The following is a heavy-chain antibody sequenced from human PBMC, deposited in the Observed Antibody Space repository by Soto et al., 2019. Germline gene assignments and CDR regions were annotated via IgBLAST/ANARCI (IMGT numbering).Heavy chain of an antibody. Sequence: QVQLVQSGAEVKKPGASVKVSCKTSGYTFTSYGISWVRQAPGQGLEWMGWISTYNGDTNFAQKFQGRVTLTTDTSTNTVYMDLRSLTSDDTAVYYCARGYDILTGLAYYYGMDVWGQGTTVTVSS. CDR2: ISTYNGDT. V-gene: IGHV1-18*01. J-gene: IGHJ6*02. D-gene: IGHD3-9*01. CDR1: GYTFTSYG. CDR3: ARGYDILTGLAYYYGMDV.